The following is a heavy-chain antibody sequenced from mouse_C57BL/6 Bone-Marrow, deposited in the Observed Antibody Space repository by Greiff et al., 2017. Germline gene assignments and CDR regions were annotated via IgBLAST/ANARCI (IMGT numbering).Heavy chain of an antibody. CDR3: ARGVTEFAY. Sequence: QVQLQQPGAELVKPGASVKLSCKASGYTFTSYWMQWVKQRPGQGLEWIGEIDPSDSYTNYNQKFKGKATLTVDTSSSTAYMQLSSLTSEDSAVYYGARGVTEFAYWGQGTLVTGSA. CDR1: GYTFTSYW. CDR2: IDPSDSYT. J-gene: IGHJ3*01. D-gene: IGHD2-13*01. V-gene: IGHV1-50*01.